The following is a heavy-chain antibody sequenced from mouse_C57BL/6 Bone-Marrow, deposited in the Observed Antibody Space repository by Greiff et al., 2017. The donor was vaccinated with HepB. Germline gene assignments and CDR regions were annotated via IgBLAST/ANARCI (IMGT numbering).Heavy chain of an antibody. J-gene: IGHJ2*01. Sequence: VQPQQSGAELVRPGASVKLSCTASGFNIKDDYMHWVKQRPEQGLEWIGWIDPENGDTEYASKFQGKATITADTSSNTAYLQLSSLTSEDTAVYYCTSYSNDYWGQGTTLTVSS. CDR2: IDPENGDT. CDR1: GFNIKDDY. V-gene: IGHV14-4*01. D-gene: IGHD2-5*01. CDR3: TSYSNDY.